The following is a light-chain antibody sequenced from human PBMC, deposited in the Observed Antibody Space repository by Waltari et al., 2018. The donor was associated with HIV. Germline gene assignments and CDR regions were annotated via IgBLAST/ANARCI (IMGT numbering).Light chain of an antibody. Sequence: EIVVTQSPATLSVSPGERATLSCRTSQSVSSNLAWYQQKPGQSPRPLIYGTSTRAPGTPARFSGSGSGTDFTLTISSLQFEDFAVYYCQQYNSWPPITFGQGTRVEIK. CDR3: QQYNSWPPIT. V-gene: IGKV3-15*01. J-gene: IGKJ5*01. CDR1: QSVSSN. CDR2: GTS.